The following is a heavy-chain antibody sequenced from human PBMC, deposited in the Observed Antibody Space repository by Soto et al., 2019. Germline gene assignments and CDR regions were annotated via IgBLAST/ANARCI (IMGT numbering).Heavy chain of an antibody. CDR2: IKQDGSEK. J-gene: IGHJ6*02. V-gene: IGHV3-7*01. CDR1: GFTFSSYW. Sequence: GGYLRLSCAASGFTFSSYWMSWVRQAPGKGLEWVANIKQDGSEKYYVDSVKGRFTISRDNAKNSLYLQMNSLRAEDTAVYYCARETYYYDSSGYYSGLRYYYYGMDVWGQGTTVTVSS. CDR3: ARETYYYDSSGYYSGLRYYYYGMDV. D-gene: IGHD3-22*01.